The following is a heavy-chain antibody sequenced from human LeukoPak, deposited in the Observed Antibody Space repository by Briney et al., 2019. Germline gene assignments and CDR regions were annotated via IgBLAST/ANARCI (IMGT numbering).Heavy chain of an antibody. J-gene: IGHJ4*02. CDR2: IWYDGSNK. D-gene: IGHD5-24*01. CDR1: GFTFSSYG. Sequence: GGSLRLSCAASGFTFSSYGMHWVRQAPGKGLEWVAVIWYDGSNKYYADSVKGRFTISRDNSKNTLYLQMNSLRAEDTAVYYCARDLGDGHNPPDFDYWGQGTLVTVSS. V-gene: IGHV3-33*01. CDR3: ARDLGDGHNPPDFDY.